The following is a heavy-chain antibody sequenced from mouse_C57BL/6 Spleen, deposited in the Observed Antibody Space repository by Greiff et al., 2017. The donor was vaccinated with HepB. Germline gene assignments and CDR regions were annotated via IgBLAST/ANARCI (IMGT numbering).Heavy chain of an antibody. CDR3: ASRYGSSPDWYFDV. D-gene: IGHD1-1*01. V-gene: IGHV1-80*01. CDR1: GYAFSSYW. Sequence: QLQQSGAELVKPGASVKISCKASGYAFSSYWMNWVKQRPGKGLEGIGQIYPGDGDTNYNGKFKGKATLTADKSSSTAYMQLSSLTSEDSAVYFCASRYGSSPDWYFDVWGTGTTVTVSS. CDR2: IYPGDGDT. J-gene: IGHJ1*03.